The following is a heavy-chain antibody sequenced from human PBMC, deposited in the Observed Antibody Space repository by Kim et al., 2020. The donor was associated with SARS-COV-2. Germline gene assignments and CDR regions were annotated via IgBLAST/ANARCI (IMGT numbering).Heavy chain of an antibody. CDR1: GFTVSSNY. Sequence: GGSLRLSCAASGFTVSSNYMSWVRQAPGQGLEWVSVIYSGGSTYYADSVKGRFTISRDNSKNTLYLQMNSLTAEDTAVYYCARYVTTVTTYWYFDLWGRGTLVTVSS. D-gene: IGHD4-17*01. V-gene: IGHV3-53*01. CDR3: ARYVTTVTTYWYFDL. CDR2: IYSGGST. J-gene: IGHJ2*01.